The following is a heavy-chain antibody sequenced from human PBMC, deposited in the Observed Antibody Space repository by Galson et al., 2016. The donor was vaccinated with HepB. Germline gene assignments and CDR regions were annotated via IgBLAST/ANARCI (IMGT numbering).Heavy chain of an antibody. CDR1: GGSFNGNY. J-gene: IGHJ6*02. Sequence: ETLSLTCAVYGGSFNGNYWSWVRQPPGKGLEWLGEINHRGITNQNPSLNSRVAISVDTSKNQFSLHLSSVTAADTAMYYCAREAVGYSTSGTPPYGMDVWGQGTAVTVSS. CDR2: INHRGIT. CDR3: AREAVGYSTSGTPPYGMDV. V-gene: IGHV4-34*01. D-gene: IGHD3-10*01.